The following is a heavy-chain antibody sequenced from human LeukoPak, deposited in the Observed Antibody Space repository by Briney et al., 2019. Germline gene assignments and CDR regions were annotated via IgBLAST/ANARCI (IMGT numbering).Heavy chain of an antibody. CDR2: IKQDESEK. CDR3: ARDWEPSSNWFDP. Sequence: GGSLRLSCAASGFTFSTYWMSWARQAPGKGLEWVAKIKQDESEKYYMASVKGRFTISRDNAKNSLSLQMSSLRSEDTAVYYCARDWEPSSNWFDPWGQGTLVTVSS. CDR1: GFTFSTYW. V-gene: IGHV3-7*03. J-gene: IGHJ5*02. D-gene: IGHD1-26*01.